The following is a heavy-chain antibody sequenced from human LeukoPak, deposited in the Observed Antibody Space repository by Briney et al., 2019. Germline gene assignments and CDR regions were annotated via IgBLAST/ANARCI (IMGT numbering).Heavy chain of an antibody. D-gene: IGHD1-14*01. CDR2: IYDSGST. Sequence: SETLSLTCTVSGGSISGGGYYWSWIRPHPGKGLEWIGYIYDSGSTYYNPSLKSRLTISIDTSKNQFSLKLSSVTAADRAVYYCARTGLLVLYYMDVWGKGTRVTVS. J-gene: IGHJ6*03. CDR1: GGSISGGGYY. CDR3: ARTGLLVLYYMDV. V-gene: IGHV4-31*03.